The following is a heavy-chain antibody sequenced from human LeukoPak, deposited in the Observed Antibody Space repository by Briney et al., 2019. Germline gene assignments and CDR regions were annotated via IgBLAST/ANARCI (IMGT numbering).Heavy chain of an antibody. CDR1: GFTFSDHY. V-gene: IGHV3-23*01. CDR3: AKDEQHKYYYDSSGYYGYDY. J-gene: IGHJ4*02. CDR2: ISGSGGST. D-gene: IGHD3-22*01. Sequence: GGSLRLSCAASGFTFSDHYMDWVRQAPGKGLEWVSAISGSGGSTYYADSVKGRFTISRDNSKNTLYLQMNSLRAEDTAVYYCAKDEQHKYYYDSSGYYGYDYWGQGTLVTVSS.